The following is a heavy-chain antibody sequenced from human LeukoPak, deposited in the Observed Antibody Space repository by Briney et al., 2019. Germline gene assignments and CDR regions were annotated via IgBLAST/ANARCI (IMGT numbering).Heavy chain of an antibody. Sequence: GESLKISCKGSGYSFTSYWIGWVRQMPGKGLEGMGIIYLGDSDTRYSPSFQGQVTILADKSIRTAYPQWSSLKASDTAMYYCARCDYYYGSGSYLHYYMDVWGKGTTVTVSS. CDR1: GYSFTSYW. J-gene: IGHJ6*03. CDR3: ARCDYYYGSGSYLHYYMDV. CDR2: IYLGDSDT. D-gene: IGHD3-10*01. V-gene: IGHV5-51*01.